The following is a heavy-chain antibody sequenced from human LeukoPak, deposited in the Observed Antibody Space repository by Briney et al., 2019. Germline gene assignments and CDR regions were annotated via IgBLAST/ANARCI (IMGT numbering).Heavy chain of an antibody. D-gene: IGHD3-22*01. J-gene: IGHJ4*02. V-gene: IGHV3-53*01. Sequence: GGSLRLSCAASGFTVSLNYMSWVRQAPGKGLEWVSVIYSGGTTYYADSVKGRFTISRDNAKNSPYLQMNSLRAEDTAVYYCATPLDYYDRSDSHQGGNWGQGTLVTVSS. CDR3: ATPLDYYDRSDSHQGGN. CDR2: IYSGGTT. CDR1: GFTVSLNY.